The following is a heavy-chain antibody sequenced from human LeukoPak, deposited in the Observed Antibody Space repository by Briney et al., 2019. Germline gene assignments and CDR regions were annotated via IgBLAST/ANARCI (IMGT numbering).Heavy chain of an antibody. CDR1: GGSISSSSYY. V-gene: IGHV4-39*07. J-gene: IGHJ4*02. CDR2: IYYSGST. Sequence: TSETLSLTCTVSGGSISSSSYYWGWIRQPPGKGLEWIGSIYYSGSTYYNPSLKSRVTISVDTSKNQFSLKLSSVTAADTAVYYCARTPYSGNYYGYFDFWGLGTLVTVSS. D-gene: IGHD1-26*01. CDR3: ARTPYSGNYYGYFDF.